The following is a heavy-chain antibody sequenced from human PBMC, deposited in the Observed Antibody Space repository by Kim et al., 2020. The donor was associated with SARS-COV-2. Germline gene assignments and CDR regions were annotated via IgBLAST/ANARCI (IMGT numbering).Heavy chain of an antibody. J-gene: IGHJ4*02. V-gene: IGHV3-15*07. Sequence: GGSLRLSCAASGFTFSNAWMNWVRQAPGKGLEWVARIKTKTDGGTQDYAAPVKGRITISRDDSKNTLYLHMHSLKTEDTAVYSYTWRLVPSTRTDYWGQGTLVTVSS. CDR3: TWRLVPSTRTDY. D-gene: IGHD2-15*01. CDR1: GFTFSNAW. CDR2: IKTKTDGGTQ.